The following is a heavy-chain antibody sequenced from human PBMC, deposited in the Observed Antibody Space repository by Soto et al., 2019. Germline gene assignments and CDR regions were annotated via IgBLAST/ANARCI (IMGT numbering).Heavy chain of an antibody. CDR2: ISGGGDNT. J-gene: IGHJ4*02. CDR3: AKTLNYYGSGSPDY. CDR1: ACVDIGYR. Sequence: PGWSVRQCVASGACVDIGYRMSLVRQAPGKGLEWVSAISGGGDNTYYADSVKGRFTISRDNSKNTLYLQMNSLTAEDTAVYYCAKTLNYYGSGSPDYWGQGTLVTVSS. V-gene: IGHV3-23*01. D-gene: IGHD3-10*01.